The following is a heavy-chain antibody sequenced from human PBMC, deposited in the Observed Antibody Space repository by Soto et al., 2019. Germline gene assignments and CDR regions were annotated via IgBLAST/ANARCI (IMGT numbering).Heavy chain of an antibody. V-gene: IGHV2-70*01. CDR2: IDWDDDK. D-gene: IGHD3-3*01. CDR1: GFSLSTSGMC. J-gene: IGHJ6*02. CDR3: ARIPRRPGAIFGVVYADYYYGMDV. Sequence: SGPTLVNPTQTLTLTCTFSGFSLSTSGMCVSWIRQPPGKALEWLALIDWDDDKYYSTSLKTRLTISKDTSKNQVVLTMTNMDPVDTATYYCARIPRRPGAIFGVVYADYYYGMDVWGQGTTVTVSS.